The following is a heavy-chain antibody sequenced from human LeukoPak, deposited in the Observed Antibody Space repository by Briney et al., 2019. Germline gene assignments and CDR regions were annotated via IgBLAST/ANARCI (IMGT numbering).Heavy chain of an antibody. CDR3: ARDPGIVVAGGFPSAL. D-gene: IGHD6-19*01. Sequence: GASVKVSCKASGYXXTXXXXXXVXXXPGXXXXXMXXXXXXXGNRNYAQNFQXRVTMTTDTSTSTAYMELRSLRSDDTAVYYCARDPGIVVAGGFPSALWGQGTLVIVSS. CDR2: XXXXXGNR. CDR1: GYXXTXXX. J-gene: IGHJ4*02. V-gene: IGHV1-18*01.